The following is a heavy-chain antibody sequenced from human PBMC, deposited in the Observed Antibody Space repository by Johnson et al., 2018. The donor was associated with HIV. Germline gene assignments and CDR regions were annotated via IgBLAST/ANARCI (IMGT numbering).Heavy chain of an antibody. Sequence: MQLVESGGGVIRPGGSLRLSCASSGFTFEDYGMSWVRQVPGKGLEWVSGINWSGGSTGYADSVKGRFTVSRDNAKNSLFLQMDSLRVEDTALYYCARGQAGEGSTAGAFEVWGQGTMVTVSS. CDR1: GFTFEDYG. CDR2: INWSGGST. V-gene: IGHV3-20*04. J-gene: IGHJ3*01. CDR3: ARGQAGEGSTAGAFEV. D-gene: IGHD3-16*01.